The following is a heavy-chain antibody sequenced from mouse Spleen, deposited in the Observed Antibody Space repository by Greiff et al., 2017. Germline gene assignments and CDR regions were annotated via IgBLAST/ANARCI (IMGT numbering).Heavy chain of an antibody. V-gene: IGHV14-4*01. D-gene: IGHD4-1*01. CDR1: GFNIKDDY. CDR2: IDPENGDT. J-gene: IGHJ2*01. Sequence: VQLQQSGAELVRPGASVKLSCTASGFNIKDDYMHWVKQRPEQGLEWIGWIDPENGDTEYASKFQGKATITADTSSNTAYLQLSSLTSEDTAVYYCTQTGIDYWGQGTTLTVSS. CDR3: TQTGIDY.